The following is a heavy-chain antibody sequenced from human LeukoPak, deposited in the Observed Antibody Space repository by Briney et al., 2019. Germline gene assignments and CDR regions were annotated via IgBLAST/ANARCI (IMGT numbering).Heavy chain of an antibody. J-gene: IGHJ4*02. CDR2: IKQDGSEK. Sequence: PGGSLRLSCAASGFTFSSYWMSWVRQVPGKGLEWVAKIKQDGSEKYCVDSVKGRFTLSRDNAKNSLYPQMNSLRAEDTAVYYCARGPTRVNSSDYWGQGTLVTVSS. CDR3: ARGPTRVNSSDY. V-gene: IGHV3-7*01. D-gene: IGHD2/OR15-2a*01. CDR1: GFTFSSYW.